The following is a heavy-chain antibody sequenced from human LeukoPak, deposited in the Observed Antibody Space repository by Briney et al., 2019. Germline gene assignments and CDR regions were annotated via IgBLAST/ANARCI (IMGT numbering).Heavy chain of an antibody. D-gene: IGHD2-15*01. J-gene: IGHJ4*02. CDR2: ISAYNGNT. CDR3: ARDSGCSGGSCYLDY. Sequence: GASVKVSCKASGYAFTSYGISWVRQAPGQGLEWMGWISAYNGNTNYAQKLQGRVTMTTDTSTSTAYMELRSLRSDDTAVYYCARDSGCSGGSCYLDYWGQGTLVTVSS. V-gene: IGHV1-18*01. CDR1: GYAFTSYG.